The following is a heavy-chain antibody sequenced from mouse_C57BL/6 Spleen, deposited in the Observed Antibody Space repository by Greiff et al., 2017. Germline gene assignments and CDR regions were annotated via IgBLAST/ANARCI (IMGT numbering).Heavy chain of an antibody. CDR1: GYTFTSYW. CDR3: AGIYYDYGAWFAY. CDR2: IDPNSGGT. V-gene: IGHV1-72*01. Sequence: QPQQPFSPLFNPWASFKLSCKASGYTFTSYWMHWVKQRPGRGLEWIGRIDPNSGGTKYNEKFKSKATLTVDKPSSTAYMQLSSLTSEDSAVYYCAGIYYDYGAWFAYWGQGTLVTVSA. D-gene: IGHD2-4*01. J-gene: IGHJ3*01.